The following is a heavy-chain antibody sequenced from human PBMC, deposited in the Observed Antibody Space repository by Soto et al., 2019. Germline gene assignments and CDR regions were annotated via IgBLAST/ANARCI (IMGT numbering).Heavy chain of an antibody. Sequence: QITLKESGPTLVKPTQTLTLTCTFSGFSLSTSGVGVGWIRQPPEKALEWLALIYWDDDKRYSPSLKSRHTIPTNXSXNXXVPTMTNVDPLDTATYYCAHTRDYSSSGSPLDFDFWGQGTLVTVSS. CDR1: GFSLSTSGVG. V-gene: IGHV2-5*02. CDR2: IYWDDDK. J-gene: IGHJ4*02. D-gene: IGHD6-13*01. CDR3: AHTRDYSSSGSPLDFDF.